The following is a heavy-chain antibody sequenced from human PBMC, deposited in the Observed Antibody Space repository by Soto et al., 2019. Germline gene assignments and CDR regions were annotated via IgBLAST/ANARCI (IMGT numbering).Heavy chain of an antibody. CDR1: GGSISSYY. V-gene: IGHV4-4*07. CDR2: IYTSGST. CDR3: ARVGVAAAGHNWFDP. D-gene: IGHD6-13*01. J-gene: IGHJ5*02. Sequence: LSLTFTVSGGSISSYYWSWIRQPAGKGLEWIGRIYTSGSTNYNPSLKSRVTMSVDTSKNQFSLKLSSVTAADTAVYYCARVGVAAAGHNWFDPWGQGTLVTVSS.